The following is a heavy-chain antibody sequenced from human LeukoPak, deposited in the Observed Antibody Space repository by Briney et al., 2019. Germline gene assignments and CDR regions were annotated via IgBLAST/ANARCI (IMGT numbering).Heavy chain of an antibody. D-gene: IGHD1-26*01. V-gene: IGHV1-18*01. Sequence: GSVKVSCKASGYTFTSYGISWVRQAPGQGLEWMGWISAYNGNTNYAQKLQGRVTMTTDTSTSTAYMELRSLRSDDTAVYYCARMEWELYYFDYWGQGTLVTVSS. J-gene: IGHJ4*02. CDR2: ISAYNGNT. CDR1: GYTFTSYG. CDR3: ARMEWELYYFDY.